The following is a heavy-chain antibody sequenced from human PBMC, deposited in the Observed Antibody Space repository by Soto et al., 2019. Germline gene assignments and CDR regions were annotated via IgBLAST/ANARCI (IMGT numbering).Heavy chain of an antibody. CDR3: VRDDGTAAAGPYYRYALDV. V-gene: IGHV3-33*08. Sequence: QVQLVESGGGVVQPGESLRLACEASGFVFSRFGMHWVRQAPGKGLEWVAVIWYDGNNKYYGDSVKGRFTISRDNSKKTGHRQMGSLGVDDTADYYWVRDDGTAAAGPYYRYALDVWGQGTTVTVSS. D-gene: IGHD6-13*01. CDR2: IWYDGNNK. J-gene: IGHJ6*02. CDR1: GFVFSRFG.